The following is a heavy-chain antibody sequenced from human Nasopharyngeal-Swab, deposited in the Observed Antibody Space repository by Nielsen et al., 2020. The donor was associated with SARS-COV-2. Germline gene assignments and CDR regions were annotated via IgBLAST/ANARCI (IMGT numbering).Heavy chain of an antibody. CDR3: ASRWFGEGNGAFGI. V-gene: IGHV3-7*01. CDR2: IKQDGSAK. J-gene: IGHJ3*02. CDR1: GITSSNFW. D-gene: IGHD3-10*01. Sequence: GESLKISCAGSGITSSNFWMTWVRQAPGKGLEWVANIKQDGSAKYYVDSVKGRFTISTDNAKDFVYLQMNTVRAEDTALYYCASRWFGEGNGAFGIWGQGTMVTVSS.